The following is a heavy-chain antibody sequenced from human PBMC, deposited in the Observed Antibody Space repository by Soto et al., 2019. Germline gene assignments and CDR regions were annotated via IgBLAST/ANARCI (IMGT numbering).Heavy chain of an antibody. Sequence: PGGSLRLSCAASGFTFSSYAMHWVRQAPGKGLEYVSAISSNGGSTYYANSVKGRFTISRDNSKNTLYLQMGSLRAEDMAVYYCARGREDYDSSGSYCYYAMDVWGQGTSVTVSS. V-gene: IGHV3-64*01. CDR3: ARGREDYDSSGSYCYYAMDV. CDR2: ISSNGGST. J-gene: IGHJ6*02. D-gene: IGHD3-22*01. CDR1: GFTFSSYA.